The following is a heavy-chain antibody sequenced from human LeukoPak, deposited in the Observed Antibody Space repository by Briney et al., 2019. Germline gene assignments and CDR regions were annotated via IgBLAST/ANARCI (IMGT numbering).Heavy chain of an antibody. CDR1: GYTFTSYD. CDR3: ARGLRGSGWYRGLGY. V-gene: IGHV1-8*02. CDR2: MNPNSGNT. J-gene: IGHJ4*02. D-gene: IGHD6-19*01. Sequence: ASMKVSCKASGYTFTSYDINWVRQATGQGLEWMGWMNPNSGNTGYAQKFQGRVTMTRNTSISTAYMELSSLRSEDTAVYYCARGLRGSGWYRGLGYWGQGTLVTVSS.